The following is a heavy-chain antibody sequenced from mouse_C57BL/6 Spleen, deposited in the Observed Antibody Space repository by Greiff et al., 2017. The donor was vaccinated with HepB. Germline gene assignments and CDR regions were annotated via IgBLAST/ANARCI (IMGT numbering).Heavy chain of an antibody. V-gene: IGHV3-6*01. J-gene: IGHJ1*03. CDR1: GYSITSGYY. Sequence: EVQLVESGPGLVKPSQSLSLTCSVTGYSITSGYYWNWNRQFPGNKLAWVGYISYDGSNNYNPSLKNRNAITRDTSKNQFFLAFNSVTTEDTATYYCAREGYYGSDWYFDVWGTGTTVTVSS. D-gene: IGHD1-1*01. CDR2: ISYDGSN. CDR3: AREGYYGSDWYFDV.